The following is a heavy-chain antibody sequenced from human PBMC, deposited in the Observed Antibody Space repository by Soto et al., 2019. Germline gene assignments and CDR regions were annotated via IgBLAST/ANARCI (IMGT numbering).Heavy chain of an antibody. D-gene: IGHD3-10*01. J-gene: IGHJ6*01. CDR3: ARGFDLQYGMDV. CDR1: GFTLSTYS. CDR2: ISGSSNTI. Sequence: EVQLVESGGGLIQRGGSLRLSCAASGFTLSTYSLNWVRQAPRKGLEWLSYISGSSNTIYYADSVKGRFTISRDNAKISLYLQMNSLRDEDTAVYFCARGFDLQYGMDVLGQGTTVTVSS. V-gene: IGHV3-48*02.